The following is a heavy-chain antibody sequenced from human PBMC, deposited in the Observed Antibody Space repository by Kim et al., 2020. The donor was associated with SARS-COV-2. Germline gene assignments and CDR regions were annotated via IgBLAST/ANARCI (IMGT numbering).Heavy chain of an antibody. Sequence: SETLSLTCTVSGGSISSYYWSWIRQPPGKGLEWIGYIYYSGSTNYNPTLKSRVTISVDTSKNQFSLKLSSVTAADTAVYYCARGNRYSSGWSHFDYWGQG. J-gene: IGHJ4*02. D-gene: IGHD6-19*01. CDR2: IYYSGST. V-gene: IGHV4-59*13. CDR1: GGSISSYY. CDR3: ARGNRYSSGWSHFDY.